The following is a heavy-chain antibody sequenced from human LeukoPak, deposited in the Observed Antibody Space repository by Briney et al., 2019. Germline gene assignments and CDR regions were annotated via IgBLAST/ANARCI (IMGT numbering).Heavy chain of an antibody. CDR1: GGSISSYY. J-gene: IGHJ4*02. CDR2: IYYSGST. D-gene: IGHD5-18*01. CDR3: ARSGYSYGEQSDY. V-gene: IGHV4-59*01. Sequence: PSETPSLTCTVSGGSISSYYWSWIRQPPGKGLEWIGYIYYSGSTNYNPSLKSRVTISVDTSKNQFSLKLSSVTAADTAVYYCARSGYSYGEQSDYWGQGTLVTVSS.